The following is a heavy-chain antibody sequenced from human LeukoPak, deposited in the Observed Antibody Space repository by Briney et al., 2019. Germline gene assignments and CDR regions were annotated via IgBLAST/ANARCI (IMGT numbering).Heavy chain of an antibody. CDR1: GFTFSSYA. J-gene: IGHJ4*02. CDR3: ARDRAVRYFDY. D-gene: IGHD3-16*02. V-gene: IGHV3-23*01. Sequence: PGGSLRLSCAASGFTFSSYAMSWVRQAPGKGLEWVSVISGSGGSTYYADSVKGRFTISRDNSKNTLYLEMNSLRAEDTAVYYCARDRAVRYFDYWGQGTLVTVSS. CDR2: ISGSGGST.